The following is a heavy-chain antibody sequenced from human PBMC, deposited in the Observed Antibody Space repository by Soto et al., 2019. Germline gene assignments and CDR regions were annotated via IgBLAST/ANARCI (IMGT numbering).Heavy chain of an antibody. CDR3: AKGLHVIVVVITPTGVGYFDT. Sequence: EVQLLESGGGLVQPGGSLRLSCAASGFTFSSYAMSWVRQAPGKGLEWVSTISGNGGSSYYADSVKGRFTISRDRSKSLRFPQMISLRVVATAIYSRAKGLHVIVVVITPTGVGYFDTWGQGTLVNVSS. V-gene: IGHV3-23*01. CDR1: GFTFSSYA. J-gene: IGHJ4*02. D-gene: IGHD2-15*01. CDR2: ISGNGGSS.